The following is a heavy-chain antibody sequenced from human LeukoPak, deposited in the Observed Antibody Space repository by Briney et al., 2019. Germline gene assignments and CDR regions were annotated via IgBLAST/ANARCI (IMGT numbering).Heavy chain of an antibody. D-gene: IGHD2-2*02. CDR3: ARVAVPAAIYGAFDI. CDR1: GGSISSYY. Sequence: SETLSLTCTVSGGSISSYYWSWIRQPAGKGLEWIGRIYTSGSTNYNPSLKSRVTMSVDTSKNQFSLKLSSVTAADTAVYYCARVAVPAAIYGAFDIWGQGTMVTVSS. CDR2: IYTSGST. J-gene: IGHJ3*02. V-gene: IGHV4-4*07.